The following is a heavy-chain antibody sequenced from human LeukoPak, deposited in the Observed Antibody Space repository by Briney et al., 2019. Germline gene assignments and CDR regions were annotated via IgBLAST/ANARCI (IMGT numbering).Heavy chain of an antibody. CDR1: GFTFSSYS. V-gene: IGHV3-21*01. D-gene: IGHD3-9*01. J-gene: IGHJ3*02. CDR3: ARVYRGYDILTGYLIDAFDI. Sequence: GGSLRLSCAASGFTFSSYSMNWVRQAPGKGLEWVSSISTSSSYIYYADSLKSRFSISRDNAKNSLYLQMNSLRAEDTAVYYCARVYRGYDILTGYLIDAFDIWGQGTMVTVSS. CDR2: ISTSSSYI.